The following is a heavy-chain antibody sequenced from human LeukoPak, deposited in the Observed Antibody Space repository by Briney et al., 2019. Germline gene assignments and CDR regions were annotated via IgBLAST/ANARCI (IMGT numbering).Heavy chain of an antibody. CDR1: GFTFSTYN. CDR3: AKDLYDSSGYFHPDAFDI. CDR2: ISSSSSYI. V-gene: IGHV3-21*01. J-gene: IGHJ3*02. D-gene: IGHD3-22*01. Sequence: GGSLRLSCAASGFTFSTYNMNWVRQAPGKGLEWVSSISSSSSYIYYADSVKGRFTISRDNVKNSLYLQMNSLRAEDTAVYYCAKDLYDSSGYFHPDAFDIWGQGTMVTVSS.